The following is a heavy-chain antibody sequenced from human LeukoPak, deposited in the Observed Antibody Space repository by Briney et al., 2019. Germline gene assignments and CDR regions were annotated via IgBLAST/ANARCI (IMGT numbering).Heavy chain of an antibody. V-gene: IGHV3-74*01. J-gene: IGHJ6*02. CDR3: AREGGGSYYYYGMDV. Sequence: GGSLRLSCAASGFTFSSYAMSWVRQAPGKGLVWVSRINSDGSSTSYADSVKGRFTISRDNAKNTLYLQMNSLRAEDTAVYYCAREGGGSYYYYGMDVWGQGTTVTVSS. CDR2: INSDGSST. D-gene: IGHD5-24*01. CDR1: GFTFSSYA.